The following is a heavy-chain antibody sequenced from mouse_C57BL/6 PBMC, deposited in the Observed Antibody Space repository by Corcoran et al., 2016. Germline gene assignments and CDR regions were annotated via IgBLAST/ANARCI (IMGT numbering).Heavy chain of an antibody. J-gene: IGHJ2*01. CDR3: ARSGDGSGDY. Sequence: QIQLVQSGPELKKPGETVKISCKASGYTFTTYGMSWVKQAPGKGLKWMGWINTYSGVPTYADDFKGRFAFSLETSASTAYLQINNLKNEDTATYFCARSGDGSGDYWGQGTTLTVSS. D-gene: IGHD1-1*01. CDR2: INTYSGVP. V-gene: IGHV9-3*01. CDR1: GYTFTTYG.